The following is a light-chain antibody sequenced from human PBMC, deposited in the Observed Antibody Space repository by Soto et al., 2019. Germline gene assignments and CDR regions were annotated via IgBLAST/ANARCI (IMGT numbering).Light chain of an antibody. J-gene: IGKJ1*01. CDR3: QQNNNWPPWT. V-gene: IGKV3-15*01. Sequence: EIVMTQSPATLSVSPGERATLSCRASHSVSSNLAWYQQKPGQAPRLLIYGASTRATGIPARFSGSGSGTEFTLTISSLQSEDLAVYYCQQNNNWPPWTFGQGTKVEI. CDR2: GAS. CDR1: HSVSSN.